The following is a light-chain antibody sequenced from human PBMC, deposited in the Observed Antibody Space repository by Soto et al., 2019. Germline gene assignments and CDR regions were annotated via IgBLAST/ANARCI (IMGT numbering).Light chain of an antibody. CDR3: QQYGGSHRT. CDR1: QSVSSSY. J-gene: IGKJ1*01. CDR2: GAS. V-gene: IGKV3-20*01. Sequence: EVVLTQSPGALSLSPGERVTLSCRASQSVSSSYLAWYQQKPGQAPSLLIYGASNRAIDTPDRFSGSGSGTDFTLTISRLEPEDIAVYYCQQYGGSHRTFGQGTKVEIK.